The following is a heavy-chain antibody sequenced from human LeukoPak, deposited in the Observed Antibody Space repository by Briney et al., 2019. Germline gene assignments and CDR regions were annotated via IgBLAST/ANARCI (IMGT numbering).Heavy chain of an antibody. CDR1: GFTFSSYG. D-gene: IGHD3-22*01. Sequence: GGSLRLSCAASGFTFSSYGMHWVRRAPGKGLEWVAFIRYDGSNKYYADSVKGRFTISRDNSKNTLYLQMNSLRAEDTAVYYCAKDRHDSSGYYHDYWGQGTLVTVSS. CDR3: AKDRHDSSGYYHDY. J-gene: IGHJ4*02. CDR2: IRYDGSNK. V-gene: IGHV3-30*02.